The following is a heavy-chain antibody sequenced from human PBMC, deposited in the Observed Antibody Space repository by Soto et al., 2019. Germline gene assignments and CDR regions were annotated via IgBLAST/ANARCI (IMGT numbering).Heavy chain of an antibody. CDR3: AREARPSYYDILTGSVLD. Sequence: GASVKVSCKASGGTFSSYAISWVRQAPGQGLEWMGGIIPIFGTANYAQKFQGRVTITADESTSTAYMELSSLRSEDTAVYYCAREARPSYYDILTGSVLDWGQGTLVTVSS. CDR2: IIPIFGTA. CDR1: GGTFSSYA. V-gene: IGHV1-69*13. D-gene: IGHD3-9*01. J-gene: IGHJ4*02.